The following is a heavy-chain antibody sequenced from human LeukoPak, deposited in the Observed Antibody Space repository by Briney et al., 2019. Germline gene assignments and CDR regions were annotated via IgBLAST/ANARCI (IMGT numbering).Heavy chain of an antibody. V-gene: IGHV4-39*07. J-gene: IGHJ3*02. CDR1: GGSISSSSYY. D-gene: IGHD2-15*01. CDR3: ARGGYCSGGSCYSALEYAFDI. CDR2: IYYSGST. Sequence: SETLSLTCTVSGGSISSSSYYWGWIRQPPGKGLEWIGSIYYSGSTYYNPSLKSRVTISVDTSKNQFSLKLSSVTAADTAVYYCARGGYCSGGSCYSALEYAFDIWGQGTMVTVSS.